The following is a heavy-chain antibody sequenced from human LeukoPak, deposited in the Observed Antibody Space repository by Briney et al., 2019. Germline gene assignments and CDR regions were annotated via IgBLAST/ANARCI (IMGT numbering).Heavy chain of an antibody. CDR1: GGSISSNTHY. CDR2: VHYTGST. Sequence: PSETLSLTCNVSGGSISSNTHYWGWIRQPPGKGLEWIASVHYTGSTYYNPSLKSRVTISVDTSKNQFSLKLSSVTAADTAVYYCARGLLRWFDPWGQGTLVTVSS. V-gene: IGHV4-39*07. CDR3: ARGLLRWFDP. D-gene: IGHD2-15*01. J-gene: IGHJ5*02.